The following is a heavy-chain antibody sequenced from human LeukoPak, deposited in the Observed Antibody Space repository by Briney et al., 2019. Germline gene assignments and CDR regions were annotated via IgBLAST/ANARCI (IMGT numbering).Heavy chain of an antibody. V-gene: IGHV3-7*01. Sequence: GESLRLSCAASGFTFSDYWMSWVRQPPGKGLEWVANIKYHGRDDHYVDAVRGGFTISRDNAKNSLLLQMNSLRAEDTAVYYCARIGGSGTYWDYWGQGTLVPVSS. J-gene: IGHJ4*02. CDR2: IKYHGRDD. D-gene: IGHD3-10*01. CDR3: ARIGGSGTYWDY. CDR1: GFTFSDYW.